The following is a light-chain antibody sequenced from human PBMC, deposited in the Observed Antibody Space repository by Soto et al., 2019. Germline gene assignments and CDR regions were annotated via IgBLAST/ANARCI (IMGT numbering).Light chain of an antibody. Sequence: EVVLTQSTVTLSLSPGERATLSCRASQRVSSPYLAWYQQKPGQPPRLLIYGASSRATDMPDRFIGSESEKEFTLTIARMAPEDFAMYYCQQYGSSQFTFSPVTKVDI. CDR1: QRVSSPY. V-gene: IGKV3-20*01. CDR2: GAS. J-gene: IGKJ3*01. CDR3: QQYGSSQFT.